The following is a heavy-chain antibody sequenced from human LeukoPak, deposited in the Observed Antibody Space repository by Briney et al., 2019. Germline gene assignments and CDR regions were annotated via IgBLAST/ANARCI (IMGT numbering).Heavy chain of an antibody. Sequence: SETLSLTCIVSGVSISSDYWSWIRQPPGKGLEWIGYIYYSGSTNYNPSLKSRVTISVDTPKNQFSLKVSSVTAADTAVYYCARDGYAYYYGMDVWGQGTTVTVSS. CDR2: IYYSGST. J-gene: IGHJ6*02. CDR1: GVSISSDY. V-gene: IGHV4-59*01. CDR3: ARDGYAYYYGMDV. D-gene: IGHD2-8*01.